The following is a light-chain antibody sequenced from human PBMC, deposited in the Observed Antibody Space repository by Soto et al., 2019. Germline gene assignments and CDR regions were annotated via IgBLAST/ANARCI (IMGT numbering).Light chain of an antibody. V-gene: IGKV1-27*01. CDR1: QGIRNY. J-gene: IGKJ3*01. CDR2: AAS. CDR3: QKYSSVPV. Sequence: DIQMTQSPTSLSASVGDRVTITCRASQGIRNYVAWYQQIPGKAPKLLIYAASTLQSGVPSRFSGSGSGTDFTLTIHGLQPEDVATYSCQKYSSVPVFGPGTKVKIK.